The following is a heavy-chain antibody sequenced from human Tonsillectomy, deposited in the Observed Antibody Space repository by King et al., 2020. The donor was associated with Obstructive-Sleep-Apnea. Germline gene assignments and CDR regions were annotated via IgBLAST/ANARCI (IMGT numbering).Heavy chain of an antibody. Sequence: QLVQSGGGLVKPGGSLRLSCAASVFTFSRYSMNWVRQAPGKGLEWVSSISSSSSYIYYADSVKGRFTISRDNAKNSLKLQMNSLRAEDTAVYYCARGRRSGGYGIDVWGQGTTVTVSS. CDR1: VFTFSRYS. J-gene: IGHJ6*02. CDR2: ISSSSSYI. CDR3: ARGRRSGGYGIDV. D-gene: IGHD5-12*01. V-gene: IGHV3-21*01.